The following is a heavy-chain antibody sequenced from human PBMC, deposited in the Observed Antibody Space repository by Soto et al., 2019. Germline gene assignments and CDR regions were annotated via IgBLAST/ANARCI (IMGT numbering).Heavy chain of an antibody. CDR2: TGYTSKWYN. CDR1: GDSISTNNVA. J-gene: IGHJ4*02. D-gene: IGHD5-18*01. V-gene: IGHV6-1*01. CDR3: ARGTYSAFDY. Sequence: SQTLSLTCAISGDSISTNNVAWNWIRQSPSGGLEWLGRTGYTSKWYNDYAVSVRSRITINPDTSKNQFSLQLNSVTLDDTAVYYCARGTYSAFDYWGQGTLVTVSS.